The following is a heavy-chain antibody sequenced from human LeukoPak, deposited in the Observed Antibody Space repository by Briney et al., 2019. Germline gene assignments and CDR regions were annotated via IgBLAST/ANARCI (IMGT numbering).Heavy chain of an antibody. Sequence: SQTLSLTCAISGDSVSSNSAAWNWVRQSPSRGLEWLGRTYYRSKWFKDYAASVKSRIVINTDTSKNQFSLQLNSVTPEDTAVYYCARDSIWGTCFDCWGKGTLVTVSS. CDR3: ARDSIWGTCFDC. CDR1: GDSVSSNSAA. V-gene: IGHV6-1*01. CDR2: TYYRSKWFK. D-gene: IGHD7-27*01. J-gene: IGHJ4*01.